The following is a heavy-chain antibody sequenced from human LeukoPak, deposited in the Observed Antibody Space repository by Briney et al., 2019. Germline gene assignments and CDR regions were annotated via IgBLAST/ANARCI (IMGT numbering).Heavy chain of an antibody. D-gene: IGHD3-22*01. CDR3: ASLSSGYYDSSGYRFQH. CDR2: IIPILGIA. CDR1: GGTFISYA. Sequence: GASVKVSCKASGGTFISYAISWVRQAPGQGLEWMGRIIPILGIANYAQKFQGRVTITADKSTSTAYMELSSLRSEDTAVYYCASLSSGYYDSSGYRFQHWGQGTLVTVSS. J-gene: IGHJ1*01. V-gene: IGHV1-69*04.